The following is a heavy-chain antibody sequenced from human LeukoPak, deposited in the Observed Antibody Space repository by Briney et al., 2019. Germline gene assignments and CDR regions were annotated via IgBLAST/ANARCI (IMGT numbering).Heavy chain of an antibody. CDR2: INHSGST. CDR3: ARGEYSSSSSYFDY. Sequence: PSETLSLTCAVYGGSFSGYYWSWIRQTPGKGLEWIGEINHSGSTNYNPSLKSRVTISVDTSKNQFSLKVSSVTAADTAVYYCARGEYSSSSSYFDYWGQGTLVTVSS. J-gene: IGHJ4*02. CDR1: GGSFSGYY. D-gene: IGHD6-6*01. V-gene: IGHV4-34*01.